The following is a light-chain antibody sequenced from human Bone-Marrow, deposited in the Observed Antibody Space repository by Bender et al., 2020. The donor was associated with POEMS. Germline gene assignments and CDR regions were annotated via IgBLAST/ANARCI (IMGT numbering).Light chain of an antibody. J-gene: IGLJ3*02. CDR3: AAWGGILNGWG. CDR1: SSNIGGNA. V-gene: IGLV1-44*01. CDR2: GND. Sequence: QSVLTQPPSASGTPGQRATISCSASSSNIGGNAVNWWQQLPGTAPKLLIYGNDQRRSGGSVSVSGSQCGASASLAISGVQSVDEGEYFCAAWGGILNGWGFGGGAEMTVL.